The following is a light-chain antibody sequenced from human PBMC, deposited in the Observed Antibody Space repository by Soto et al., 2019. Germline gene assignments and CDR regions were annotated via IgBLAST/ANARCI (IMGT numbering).Light chain of an antibody. CDR1: SSNIGSNY. CDR3: CSHAGSFTLV. CDR2: RNN. V-gene: IGLV1-47*01. J-gene: IGLJ2*01. Sequence: QSVLTQPPSASGTPGQRVTISCSGSSSNIGSNYVYWYQQLPGTAPKLLIYRNNQRPSGVPDRFSGSKSGTSASLAISGFQAEDEADYYCCSHAGSFTLVFGGGTKVTVL.